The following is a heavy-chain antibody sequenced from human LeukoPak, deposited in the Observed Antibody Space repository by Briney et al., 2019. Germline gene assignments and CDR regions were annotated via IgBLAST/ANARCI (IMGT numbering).Heavy chain of an antibody. CDR1: GFTFSSYG. CDR2: IRYDGNNK. CDR3: ASCLEYCSSTSLGNDAFDI. Sequence: GGSLRLSCAASGFTFSSYGMHWVRQAPGKGLEWVAFIRYDGNNKYYADSVKGRFTISRDNSKNTLYLQMNNLRAEDTAVYYCASCLEYCSSTSLGNDAFDIWDQGTVVTVSS. J-gene: IGHJ3*02. V-gene: IGHV3-30*02. D-gene: IGHD2-2*01.